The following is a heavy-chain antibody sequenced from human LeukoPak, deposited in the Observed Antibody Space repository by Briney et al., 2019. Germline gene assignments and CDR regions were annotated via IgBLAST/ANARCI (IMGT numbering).Heavy chain of an antibody. CDR2: IIPIFGTA. D-gene: IGHD3-22*01. CDR3: ARRSPTYYYDSSGYYPFDY. CDR1: GGTFSSYA. J-gene: IGHJ4*02. V-gene: IGHV1-69*06. Sequence: SVKVSCKASGGTFSSYAISWVRQAPGQGLEWMGGIIPIFGTANYAQKFQGRVTITADKSTSTAYMELSSLRSEDTAVYYCARRSPTYYYDSSGYYPFDYWGQGTLVTVSS.